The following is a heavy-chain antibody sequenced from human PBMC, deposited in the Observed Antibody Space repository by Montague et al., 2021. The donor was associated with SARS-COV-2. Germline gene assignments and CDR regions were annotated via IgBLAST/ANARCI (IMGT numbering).Heavy chain of an antibody. D-gene: IGHD3-9*01. J-gene: IGHJ2*01. CDR3: AHKTGLRYFDWLFQTNPTGGYFDL. CDR1: GFSLSTSGVG. V-gene: IGHV2-5*02. CDR2: IYWDDDK. Sequence: PALVKPTQTLTLTCTFSGFSLSTSGVGVGWIRQPPGKALEWLALIYWDDDKRYSPSLKSRLTITKDTSKNQVVLTMTNMDPVDTATYYCAHKTGLRYFDWLFQTNPTGGYFDLWGRAPWSLSPQ.